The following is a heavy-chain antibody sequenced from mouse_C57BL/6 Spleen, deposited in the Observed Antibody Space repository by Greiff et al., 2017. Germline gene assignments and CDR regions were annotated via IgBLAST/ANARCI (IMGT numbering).Heavy chain of an antibody. CDR3: ARGSSGYWFAY. J-gene: IGHJ3*01. CDR1: GFTFSDYG. V-gene: IGHV5-17*01. D-gene: IGHD3-2*02. Sequence: EVQLVESGGGLVKPGGSLKLSCAASGFTFSDYGMHWVRQAPEKGLEWVAYISSGSSTIYYADTVKGRFTISRDNAKNTLFMQMTSLRSEDTAMYYCARGSSGYWFAYWGQGTLVTVSA. CDR2: ISSGSSTI.